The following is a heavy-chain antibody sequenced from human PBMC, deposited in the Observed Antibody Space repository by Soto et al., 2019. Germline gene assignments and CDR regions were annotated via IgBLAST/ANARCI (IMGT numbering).Heavy chain of an antibody. J-gene: IGHJ6*01. CDR3: ANDQARQHDLRDYYYSGMDA. V-gene: IGHV3-23*04. D-gene: IGHD1-1*01. CDR2: LSSSGGNT. CDR1: GFSFSNYV. Sequence: DVQLVESGGGLIQPGGSLRVSCAASGFSFSNYVMSWVRQAPGKGLEWVSGLSSSGGNTYYADSVKGRFTISRDNSKKTASLPTNSLRAEDTAVYYCANDQARQHDLRDYYYSGMDAWGEGTRVTVSS.